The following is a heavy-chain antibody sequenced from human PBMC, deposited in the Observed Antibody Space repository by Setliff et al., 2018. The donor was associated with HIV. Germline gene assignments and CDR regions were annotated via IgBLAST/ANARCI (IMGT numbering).Heavy chain of an antibody. V-gene: IGHV1-18*01. D-gene: IGHD6-25*01. CDR2: ISAYNGNT. CDR1: GYSFTTYA. J-gene: IGHJ4*02. CDR3: AREKRSSTWLYSSGGTVDY. Sequence: ASVKVSCKASGYSFTTYAISWVRQAPGQGLEWMGWISAYNGNTLYAQKFQGRVTMTTDTPTSTAYMDLRSLRSDDTAVYYCAREKRSSTWLYSSGGTVDYWGLGTLVTVSS.